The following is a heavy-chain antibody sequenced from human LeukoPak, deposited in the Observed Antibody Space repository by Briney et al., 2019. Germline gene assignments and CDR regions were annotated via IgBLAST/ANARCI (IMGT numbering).Heavy chain of an antibody. Sequence: PGRSLRLSCAASGFTFSSYGMHWVRQAPGKGLEWVAVISYAGSIKYYADSVKGRFTISRDNAKNSLYLQMNSLRADDTALYYCARDSTADLDYWGQGTLVAVSS. D-gene: IGHD6-19*01. CDR3: ARDSTADLDY. CDR2: ISYAGSIK. CDR1: GFTFSSYG. V-gene: IGHV3-30*03. J-gene: IGHJ4*02.